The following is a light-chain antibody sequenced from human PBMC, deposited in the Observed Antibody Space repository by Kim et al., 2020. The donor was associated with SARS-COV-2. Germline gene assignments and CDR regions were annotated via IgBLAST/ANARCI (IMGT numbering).Light chain of an antibody. V-gene: IGLV3-19*01. Sequence: GRTVRSTWQGDGLRNYYASWYQQKPGQAPVLVSYGKNNRPAGIPDRFSGSSAGNTASMTITGAQAGDEADYYCNARDSSGNHLGVFGTGTKVTVL. CDR1: GLRNYY. J-gene: IGLJ1*01. CDR2: GKN. CDR3: NARDSSGNHLGV.